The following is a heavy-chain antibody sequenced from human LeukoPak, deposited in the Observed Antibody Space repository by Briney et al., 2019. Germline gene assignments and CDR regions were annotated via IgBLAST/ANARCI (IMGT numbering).Heavy chain of an antibody. CDR3: ARGDSNVYYYDSSGYL. CDR2: INHSGST. Sequence: PSETLSLTCAVYGGSFSGYYWSWIRQPPGKGLEWIGEINHSGSTNYNPSLKSRVTISVDTSKNQFSLKLSSVTAADTAVYYCARGDSNVYYYDSSGYLWGQGTLVTVSS. D-gene: IGHD3-22*01. V-gene: IGHV4-34*01. CDR1: GGSFSGYY. J-gene: IGHJ4*02.